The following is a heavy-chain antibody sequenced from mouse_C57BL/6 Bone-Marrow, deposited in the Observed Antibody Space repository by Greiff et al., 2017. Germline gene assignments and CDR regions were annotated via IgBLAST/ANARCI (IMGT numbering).Heavy chain of an antibody. D-gene: IGHD1-1*01. CDR3: ARSGYYGSPFAY. Sequence: QVQLQQSGAELARPGASVKLSCKASGYTFTSYGISWVKQRTGQGLGWIGEIYPRSGNTYYNEKFKGKATLTADKSSSTAYMELRSLTSEDSAVYFCARSGYYGSPFAYWGQGTLVTVSA. CDR2: IYPRSGNT. V-gene: IGHV1-81*01. CDR1: GYTFTSYG. J-gene: IGHJ3*01.